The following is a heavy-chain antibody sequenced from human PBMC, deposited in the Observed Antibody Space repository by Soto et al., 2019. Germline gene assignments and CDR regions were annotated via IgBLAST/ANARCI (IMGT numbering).Heavy chain of an antibody. CDR3: ARVPGHKNSRGDY. Sequence: QVQLVQSGAEVKKPGASVSVSCKASGYTFTHYYIHWVRRAPGQGLEWMGLINPKTGDTNFAQKFRDRVTMTTDTSTNTANMKLSSLRSDGTAVDYYARVPGHKNSRGDYWGQGTPVTVSS. CDR1: GYTFTHYY. J-gene: IGHJ4*02. D-gene: IGHD1-7*01. V-gene: IGHV1-2*02. CDR2: INPKTGDT.